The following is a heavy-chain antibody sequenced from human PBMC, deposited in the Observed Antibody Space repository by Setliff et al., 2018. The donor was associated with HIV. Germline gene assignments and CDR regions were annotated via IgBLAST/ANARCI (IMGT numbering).Heavy chain of an antibody. Sequence: GASVKVSCKASGYTFIDYFMHWVRRAPGQGLEWMGWISPNNGDTNIPQRFRGRVTMTRDTSMNTAYLEFSGLRSDDTAVYYCAKDGQWGRTSGYWPHSISYYMDVWGKGTTVTVSS. J-gene: IGHJ6*03. D-gene: IGHD3-22*01. CDR2: ISPNNGDT. CDR3: AKDGQWGRTSGYWPHSISYYMDV. CDR1: GYTFIDYF. V-gene: IGHV1-2*02.